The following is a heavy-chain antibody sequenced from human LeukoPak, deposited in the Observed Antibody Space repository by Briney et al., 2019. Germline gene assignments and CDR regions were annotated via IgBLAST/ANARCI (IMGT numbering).Heavy chain of an antibody. V-gene: IGHV3-48*01. CDR3: ATYDSWSGYNIAY. CDR2: ISSSSSTI. CDR1: GFTFSSYS. J-gene: IGHJ4*02. D-gene: IGHD3-3*01. Sequence: GGSLRLSCAASGFTFSSYSMNWVRQAPGKGLEWVSYISSSSSTIYYADSVKGRFTISRDNAKNSLYLQMNSLKVEDSAIYYCATYDSWSGYNIAYWGQGTLVTVSS.